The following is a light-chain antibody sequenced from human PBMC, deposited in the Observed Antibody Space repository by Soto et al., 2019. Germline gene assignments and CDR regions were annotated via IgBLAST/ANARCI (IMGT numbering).Light chain of an antibody. CDR3: LQVSDYLWT. J-gene: IGKJ1*01. V-gene: IGKV1-6*01. CDR2: AAS. CDR1: QDVGTV. Sequence: AVQMTQSPSSLSASVGDRVIITCRASQDVGTVLGWYQQKPGKAPKLLIYAASTLESGVPTRFSGSRSGTDFTLSISSLQPEDFATYYCLQVSDYLWTFGLGTKVEI.